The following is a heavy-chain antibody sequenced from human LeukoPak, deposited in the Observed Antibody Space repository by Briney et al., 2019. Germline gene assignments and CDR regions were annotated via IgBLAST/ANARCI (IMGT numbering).Heavy chain of an antibody. CDR3: AGGPDRAKVGY. V-gene: IGHV4-31*03. CDR1: SGSISSADYY. CDR2: IYYSGTT. D-gene: IGHD1-26*01. Sequence: EASETLSLTCTVSSGSISSADYYWNWVRQHPGKGLERIGYIYYSGTTFYNPSLKSRISISLDTSKNQFSLRLSSVTAADTAVYYCAGGPDRAKVGYWGQGALVTVSS. J-gene: IGHJ4*02.